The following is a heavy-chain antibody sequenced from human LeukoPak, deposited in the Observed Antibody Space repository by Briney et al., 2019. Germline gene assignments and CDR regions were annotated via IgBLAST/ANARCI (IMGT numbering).Heavy chain of an antibody. CDR1: GFTFTSYW. Sequence: GGSLRLSCAASGFTFTSYWMTGVRQAPGKGLEGVANINQDGRDKYYVDSEKGRFTISRDNAKNSLYLQMNSLRVEDTAVYYCARDRSLGCDHWGQGTLVTVSS. D-gene: IGHD1-26*01. CDR3: ARDRSLGCDH. J-gene: IGHJ4*02. CDR2: INQDGRDK. V-gene: IGHV3-7*03.